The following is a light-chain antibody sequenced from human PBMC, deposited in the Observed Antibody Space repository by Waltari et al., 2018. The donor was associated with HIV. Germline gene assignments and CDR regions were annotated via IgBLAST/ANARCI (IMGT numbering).Light chain of an antibody. CDR3: AAWDDNLNGPL. J-gene: IGLJ2*01. V-gene: IGLV1-44*01. CDR2: SDH. Sequence: QSVLTQPPSASGTPGQRVTISCSGSTSTIGSNTVNLYQVRPGTAPKLLIYSDHQRASGVPNRFSGSKSDTSASLAISGLQSEDEAHYYCAAWDDNLNGPLFGGGTKLTVL. CDR1: TSTIGSNT.